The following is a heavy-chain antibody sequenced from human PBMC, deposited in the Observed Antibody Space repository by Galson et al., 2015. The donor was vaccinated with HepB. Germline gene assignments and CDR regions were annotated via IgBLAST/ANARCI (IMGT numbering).Heavy chain of an antibody. CDR1: GSSFTSYW. V-gene: IGHV5-51*01. CDR2: IYPGDSDT. CDR3: ARAGYSSGWYTVIRNVVLAFDI. J-gene: IGHJ3*02. Sequence: QSGAEVTKPGESLKISCKGSGSSFTSYWIGWVRQMPGKGLEWMGIIYPGDSDTRYSPSFQGQVTISADKSISTAYLQWSSLKASDTAMYYCARAGYSSGWYTVIRNVVLAFDIWGQGTMVTVSS. D-gene: IGHD6-19*01.